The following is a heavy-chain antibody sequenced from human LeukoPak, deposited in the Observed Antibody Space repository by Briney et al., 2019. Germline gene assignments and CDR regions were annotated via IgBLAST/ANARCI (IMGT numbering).Heavy chain of an antibody. J-gene: IGHJ4*02. CDR1: GFTFDDYA. D-gene: IGHD5-12*01. V-gene: IGHV3-9*01. CDR2: ISWNSGSI. Sequence: GGSLRLSCAASGFTFDDYAMRWVRQGPGKGLGWVSGISWNSGSIGYADSVKGRFTISRDNAKNSLYLQMNSLRAEDTALYYCAKEGVWLRDDFDYWGQGTLVTVSS. CDR3: AKEGVWLRDDFDY.